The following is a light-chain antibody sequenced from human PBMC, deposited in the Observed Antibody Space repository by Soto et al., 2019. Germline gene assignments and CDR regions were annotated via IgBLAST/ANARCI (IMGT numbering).Light chain of an antibody. CDR1: KSLLHSNGYNY. CDR3: MQALQTPLT. J-gene: IGKJ4*01. V-gene: IGKV2-28*01. Sequence: DIVMTQSPLSLPVTPGEPASISCRSSKSLLHSNGYNYLDWYLQKPGKSPQLLICLGSNRASGVPDRFSGSGSGTDFTLKISRVEAEDVGVYYCMQALQTPLTFGGGTKVEIK. CDR2: LGS.